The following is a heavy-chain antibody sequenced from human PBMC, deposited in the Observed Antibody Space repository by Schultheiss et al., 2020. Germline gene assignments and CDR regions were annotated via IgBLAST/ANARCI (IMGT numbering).Heavy chain of an antibody. V-gene: IGHV1-58*01. J-gene: IGHJ6*04. CDR3: ARATTVTTWVLEYYYYGMDV. CDR2: IVVGSGNT. D-gene: IGHD4-17*01. CDR1: GFTFTSSA. Sequence: SVKVSCKASGFTFTSSAVQWVRQARGQRLEWIGWIVVGSGNTNYAQKFQERVTITRDMSTSTAYMELSRLRSDDTAVYYCARATTVTTWVLEYYYYGMDVWGKGTTVTVSS.